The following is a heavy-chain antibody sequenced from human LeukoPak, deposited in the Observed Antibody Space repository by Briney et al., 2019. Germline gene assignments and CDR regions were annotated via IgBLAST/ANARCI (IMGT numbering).Heavy chain of an antibody. CDR2: ISASSSTT. J-gene: IGHJ4*02. CDR1: GFTFSTYS. CDR3: AREECSGGSCHLDY. Sequence: GGSLRLSCAASGFTFSTYSMNWVRQAPGKGLEWISYISASSSTTYYADSVKGRFTISRDNAENSLYLQMNSLRDEDTAVYYCAREECSGGSCHLDYWGQGTLVTVSS. V-gene: IGHV3-48*02. D-gene: IGHD2-15*01.